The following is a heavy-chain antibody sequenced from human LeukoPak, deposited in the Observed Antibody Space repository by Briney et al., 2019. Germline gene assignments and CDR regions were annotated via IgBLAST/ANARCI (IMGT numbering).Heavy chain of an antibody. J-gene: IGHJ2*01. CDR3: AGGDRNGWYFDL. D-gene: IGHD2-8*01. CDR1: GFTFDDYG. CDR2: INWNGGST. V-gene: IGHV3-20*04. Sequence: GGSLRLSCAASGFTFDDYGMSWVRQVPGRGLERVSGINWNGGSTGYGESVKGRFTISRDNAKNSLYLQMNSLRVDDTALYYCAGGDRNGWYFDLWGRGTLVTVS.